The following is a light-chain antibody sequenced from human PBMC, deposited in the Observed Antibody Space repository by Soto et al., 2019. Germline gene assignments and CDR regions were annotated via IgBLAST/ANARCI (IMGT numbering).Light chain of an antibody. CDR1: QSVSSN. J-gene: IGKJ4*01. Sequence: EIVMTQSPATLSVSPGERATLSCRASQSVSSNLAWYQQKPGQAPRLLIYGASIRATGIPARFSGSGSGTEFTLTISSLQSEDFAVYYCQQYNNWLPLTFGGGTKVDIK. V-gene: IGKV3D-15*01. CDR2: GAS. CDR3: QQYNNWLPLT.